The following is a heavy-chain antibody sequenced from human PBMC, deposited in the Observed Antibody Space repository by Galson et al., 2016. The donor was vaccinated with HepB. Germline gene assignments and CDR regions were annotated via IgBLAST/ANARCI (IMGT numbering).Heavy chain of an antibody. CDR2: IKYHGSET. CDR3: AREDYGVDC. Sequence: SLRLSCAASGFSFSGYWMSWVRQAPGKGLEWVANIKYHGSETYYVDSVKGRFIISRDNTRNSLFLQMNNLRAADTAVYYCAREDYGVDCWGQGTLVTVSS. D-gene: IGHD3-16*01. V-gene: IGHV3-7*03. J-gene: IGHJ4*02. CDR1: GFSFSGYW.